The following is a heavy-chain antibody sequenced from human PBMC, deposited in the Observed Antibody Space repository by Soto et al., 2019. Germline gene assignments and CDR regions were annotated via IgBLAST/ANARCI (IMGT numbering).Heavy chain of an antibody. D-gene: IGHD6-13*01. J-gene: IGHJ5*02. CDR2: IIPILGIA. CDR1: GGTFSSYT. V-gene: IGHV1-69*08. CDR3: ARDKSSSWFKGYWFDP. Sequence: QVQLVQSGAEVKKPGSSVKVSCKASGGTFSSYTISWVRQAPGQGLEWMGRIIPILGIANYAQKFQGRVTITADKSTSTDYMELSRLRSEDTAVYYCARDKSSSWFKGYWFDPWGQGTLVTVSS.